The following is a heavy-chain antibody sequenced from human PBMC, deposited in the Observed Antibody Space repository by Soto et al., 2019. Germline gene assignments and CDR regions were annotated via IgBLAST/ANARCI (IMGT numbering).Heavy chain of an antibody. CDR2: IYYSGST. V-gene: IGHV4-59*01. CDR3: ARDRVAADGPNYFDF. Sequence: SETLSLTCTVSGDSISSYYSYWIRQPPGKGLEWIGYIYYSGSTNYNPSLKSRVTISVDTSKNQFSLKLSSVTAADTAVYYCARDRVAADGPNYFDFWGQGTLVTVSS. D-gene: IGHD6-13*01. J-gene: IGHJ4*02. CDR1: GDSISSYY.